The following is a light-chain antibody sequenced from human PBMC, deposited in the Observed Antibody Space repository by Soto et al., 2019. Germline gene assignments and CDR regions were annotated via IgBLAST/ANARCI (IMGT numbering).Light chain of an antibody. CDR2: DAS. J-gene: IGKJ2*01. V-gene: IGKV3-11*02. CDR1: QSVDSY. Sequence: IVLTQSPATLSVSPGERATLSCRASQSVDSYLAWYQQKPGQVPRLLIHDASTRAPGTPVRCSGSGSGGAFSVTISSLEPEDLEVYYCQQRANWPPTFGQGTKLEIK. CDR3: QQRANWPPT.